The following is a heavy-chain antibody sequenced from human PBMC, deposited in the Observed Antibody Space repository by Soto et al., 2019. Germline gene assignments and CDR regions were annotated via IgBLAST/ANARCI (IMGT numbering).Heavy chain of an antibody. CDR3: ARDGIGGTVFRGYLDY. V-gene: IGHV3-33*01. CDR2: KRFDGSNE. D-gene: IGHD1-7*01. J-gene: IGHJ4*02. CDR1: GGIFHGYG. Sequence: QEQLVESGGGVVQPGTSLRLSCAVPGGIFHGYGMHWVRQAPGKGLEWVAIKRFDGSNEEYADSVKGRFTISRDNSKNTLYLQMNTLGAEDTAVYYCARDGIGGTVFRGYLDYWGRGTVVTVSS.